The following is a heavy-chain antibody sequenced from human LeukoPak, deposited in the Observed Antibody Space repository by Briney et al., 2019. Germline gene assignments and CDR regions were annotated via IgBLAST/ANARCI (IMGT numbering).Heavy chain of an antibody. CDR1: GFTFSSYD. J-gene: IGHJ2*01. D-gene: IGHD1-14*01. CDR2: IYGRGGTT. CDR3: ARVVGRNWYLDL. Sequence: PGGSLRLSCGASGFTFSSYDMTWVPQAPGKGLEWVSGIYGRGGTTYYADSVKGRFIVSRDNSKNSLSLQMNSLRAEDTAVYYCARVVGRNWYLDLWGRGTQVTVSS. V-gene: IGHV3-23*01.